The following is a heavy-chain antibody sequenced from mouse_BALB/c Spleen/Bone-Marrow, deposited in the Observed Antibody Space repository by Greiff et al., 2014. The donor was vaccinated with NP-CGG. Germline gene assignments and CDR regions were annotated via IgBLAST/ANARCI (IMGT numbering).Heavy chain of an antibody. J-gene: IGHJ4*01. CDR2: ISSAGST. CDR3: VRWTTYPLMDY. Sequence: EVKVEESGGGLVKPGGSLKLSCAASGFTFSSYAMSWVRQTPEKRLEWVASISSAGSTYYPNSVKGRFTVSRDNAGNILYLQMSSLRSEDTAMYYCVRWTTYPLMDYWGQGTSVTVSS. CDR1: GFTFSSYA. D-gene: IGHD5-5*01. V-gene: IGHV5-6-5*01.